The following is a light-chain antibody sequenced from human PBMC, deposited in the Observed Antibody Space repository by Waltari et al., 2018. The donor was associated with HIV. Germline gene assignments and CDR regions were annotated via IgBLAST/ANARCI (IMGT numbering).Light chain of an antibody. CDR2: RTD. CDR1: SSNIGAAYA. CDR3: QSYDSSLFWV. Sequence: QSVLTQPPSLSGAPGQRLTISCIGTSSNIGAAYAVHWYRQVSGAAPKLLIYRTDARPSGVPDRFFGSRSGASASLVINGLQTDDEADYYCQSYDSSLFWVFGGGTKLTVL. V-gene: IGLV1-40*01. J-gene: IGLJ2*01.